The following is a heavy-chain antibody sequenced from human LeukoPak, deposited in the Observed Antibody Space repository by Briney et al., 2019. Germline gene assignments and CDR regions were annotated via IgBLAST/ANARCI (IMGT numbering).Heavy chain of an antibody. D-gene: IGHD6-19*01. CDR2: IRYDGSNK. CDR3: AKDLKQWLADAFDI. J-gene: IGHJ3*02. Sequence: QAGGSLRLSCAASGFTFSSYGMHWVRQAPGKGLEWVAFIRYDGSNKYYADSVKGRFTISRDNSKNTLYLQMNSLGAEDTAVYYCAKDLKQWLADAFDIWGQGTMVTVSS. CDR1: GFTFSSYG. V-gene: IGHV3-30*02.